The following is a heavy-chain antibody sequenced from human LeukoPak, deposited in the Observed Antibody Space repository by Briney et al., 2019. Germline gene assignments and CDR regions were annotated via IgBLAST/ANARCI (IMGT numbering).Heavy chain of an antibody. CDR2: IWYDGSNK. J-gene: IGHJ4*02. CDR1: GSTFSSYG. V-gene: IGHV3-33*01. CDR3: ARDSGSWYVDY. D-gene: IGHD6-13*01. Sequence: PGGSLRLPCAASGSTFSSYGMHWVRQAPGKGLEWVAVIWYDGSNKYYADSVKGRFTISRDNSKNTLYLQMNSLRAEDTAVYYCARDSGSWYVDYWGQGTLVTVSS.